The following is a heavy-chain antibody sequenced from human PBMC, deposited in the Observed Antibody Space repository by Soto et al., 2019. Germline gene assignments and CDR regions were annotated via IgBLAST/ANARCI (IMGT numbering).Heavy chain of an antibody. J-gene: IGHJ4*02. CDR1: GGTFSTYA. D-gene: IGHD5-12*01. Sequence: QVQLVQSGGEVKKPESSVKDSCKAPGGTFSTYAISWIRQAPGQGLEWMGGIIPMFGTANYAQRFQDRVTITADESTNTVYMELSSLRSEDTAVYFCASGIQLWLRRINNGYSGWGQGTLVTVSS. CDR3: ASGIQLWLRRINNGYSG. CDR2: IIPMFGTA. V-gene: IGHV1-69*12.